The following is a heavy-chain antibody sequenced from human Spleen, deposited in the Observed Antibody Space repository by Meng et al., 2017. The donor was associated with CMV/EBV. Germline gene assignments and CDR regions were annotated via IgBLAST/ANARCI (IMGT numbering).Heavy chain of an antibody. CDR3: ARDLGATSGY. D-gene: IGHD1-26*01. J-gene: IGHJ4*02. V-gene: IGHV3-30-3*01. CDR1: GFTCSSYA. CDR2: ISYDGSNK. Sequence: QVQLVESGXGVVQPGRSLRLSCAASGFTCSSYAMHWVRQAPGKGLEWVAVISYDGSNKYYADSVKGRFTISRDNSKNTLYLQMNSLRAEDTAVYYCARDLGATSGYWGQGTLVTVSS.